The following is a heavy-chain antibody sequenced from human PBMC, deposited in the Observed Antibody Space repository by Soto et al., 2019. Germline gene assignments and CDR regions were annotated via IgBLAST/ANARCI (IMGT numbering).Heavy chain of an antibody. CDR2: IDPSGGIT. D-gene: IGHD2-15*01. J-gene: IGHJ4*02. V-gene: IGHV1-46*01. Sequence: ASVKVSCKASGYSFTNFHIHWVRQAPGQGLEWMGMIDPSGGITRDAQRLQGRITMTRDASTSTVYMELRSLTSEDTAVYYCARGMCSGGSCYSDYWGQGTLVTVSS. CDR1: GYSFTNFH. CDR3: ARGMCSGGSCYSDY.